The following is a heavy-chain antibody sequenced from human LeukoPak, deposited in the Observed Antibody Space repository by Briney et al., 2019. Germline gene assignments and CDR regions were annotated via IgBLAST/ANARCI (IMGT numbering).Heavy chain of an antibody. V-gene: IGHV4-30-4*08. CDR1: GGSISSGDYY. D-gene: IGHD5-12*01. CDR2: IYYSGST. CDR3: ARVAYSGYDRNYFDY. Sequence: SQTLSLTXTVSGGSISSGDYYWSWIRQPPGKGLDWIGYIYYSGSTYYNPSLKSRVTISVDTSKNQFSLKLSSVTAADTAVYYCARVAYSGYDRNYFDYWGQGTLVTVSS. J-gene: IGHJ4*02.